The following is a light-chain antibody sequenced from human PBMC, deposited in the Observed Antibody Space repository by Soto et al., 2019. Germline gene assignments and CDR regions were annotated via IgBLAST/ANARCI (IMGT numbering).Light chain of an antibody. CDR3: QQYGSSRP. CDR2: DAS. J-gene: IGKJ1*01. V-gene: IGKV3-20*01. Sequence: MVLTQARGSLSLYPGERATLSCRASQTVRNNYLAWYQQKPGQAPRLLIYDASSRATGIPDRFSGGGSGTDFTLTISRLEPEDSAVHYCQQYGSSRPFGQGTKV. CDR1: QTVRNNY.